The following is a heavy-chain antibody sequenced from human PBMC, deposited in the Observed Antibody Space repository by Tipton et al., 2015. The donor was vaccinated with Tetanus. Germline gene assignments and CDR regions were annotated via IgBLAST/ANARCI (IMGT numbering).Heavy chain of an antibody. D-gene: IGHD2-2*01. Sequence: TLSLTCTVSGGSVRGGDYSWNWIRQPPGKGLEWLAYVSYSGRANSNYSLKSRITVSLDASKNQFSLRLTSVTAADTAVYYCAREVPAAGHFDSWGQGTLVTVSS. CDR1: GGSVRGGDYS. V-gene: IGHV4-61*08. J-gene: IGHJ4*02. CDR2: VSYSGRA. CDR3: AREVPAAGHFDS.